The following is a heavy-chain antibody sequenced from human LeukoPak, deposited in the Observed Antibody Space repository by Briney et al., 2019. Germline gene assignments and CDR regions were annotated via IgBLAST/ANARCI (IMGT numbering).Heavy chain of an antibody. D-gene: IGHD3-10*01. J-gene: IGHJ6*02. V-gene: IGHV1-2*02. CDR1: GYTFTGYY. CDR3: ARDLILWSQGYYYGMDV. CDR2: INPNSGGT. Sequence: ASVKVSCKASGYTFTGYYMHWVRQAPGQGLEWMGWINPNSGGTNYAQKFQGRVTMTRDTSISTAYMELSRLRSDDTAVYYCARDLILWSQGYYYGMDVWGQGTTVTVSS.